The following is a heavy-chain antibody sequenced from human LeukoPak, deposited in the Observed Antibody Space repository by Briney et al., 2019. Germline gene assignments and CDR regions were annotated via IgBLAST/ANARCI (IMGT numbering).Heavy chain of an antibody. CDR3: ARRFGAARDDYMDV. V-gene: IGHV3-48*01. Sequence: SGGSLRLSCAASGFTFSSYSMNWVRQAPGKGREWVSYLSSSSSTIFYADPVKGRFTISRDNAKNSLYLQMNSLRAEDTAVYYSARRFGAARDDYMDVWGKGTTVTVSS. CDR2: LSSSSSTI. D-gene: IGHD3-16*01. CDR1: GFTFSSYS. J-gene: IGHJ6*03.